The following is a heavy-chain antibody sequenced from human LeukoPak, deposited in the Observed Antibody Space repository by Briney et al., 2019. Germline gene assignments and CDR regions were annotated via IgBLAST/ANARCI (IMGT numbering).Heavy chain of an antibody. CDR2: ISWNSGSI. D-gene: IGHD6-6*01. Sequence: GRSLRLSCAASGFTFDDYAMHWVRQAPGKGLEWVSGISWNSGSIGYADSVKGRLTISRDNAKNSLYLQMNSLRAENMALYYCAKDIASSYYYYYMDVWGKGTTVTVSS. J-gene: IGHJ6*03. CDR1: GFTFDDYA. V-gene: IGHV3-9*03. CDR3: AKDIASSYYYYYMDV.